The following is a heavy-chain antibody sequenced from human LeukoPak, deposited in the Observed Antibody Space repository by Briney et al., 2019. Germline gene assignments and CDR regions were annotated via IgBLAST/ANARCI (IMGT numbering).Heavy chain of an antibody. D-gene: IGHD3-22*01. J-gene: IGHJ6*02. V-gene: IGHV3-23*01. CDR1: GFTFSSYA. CDR2: ISGSGGST. CDR3: AKRLLGYDSRGYYYPRWWSYYYYYGMDV. Sequence: GGSLRLSCAASGFTFSSYAMSWVRQAPGKGLEWVSAISGSGGSTYYADSVKGRFTISRDNSKNTLYLQMNSLRAEDTAVHYCAKRLLGYDSRGYYYPRWWSYYYYYGMDVWGQGTTVTVSS.